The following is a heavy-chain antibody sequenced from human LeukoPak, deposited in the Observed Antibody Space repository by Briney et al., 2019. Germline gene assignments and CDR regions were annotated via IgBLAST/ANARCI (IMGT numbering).Heavy chain of an antibody. J-gene: IGHJ5*02. CDR3: ASFGVAQTSEGNWFDP. CDR2: INHSGST. CDR1: GGSFSAYY. V-gene: IGHV4-34*01. Sequence: SETPSLTCAVYGGSFSAYYWSWIRQPPGKGLEWIGEINHSGSTNYNPSLKSRVTISVDTSKKQFSLKLSSVTAADTAVYYCASFGVAQTSEGNWFDPWGQGTLVTVSS. D-gene: IGHD3-3*01.